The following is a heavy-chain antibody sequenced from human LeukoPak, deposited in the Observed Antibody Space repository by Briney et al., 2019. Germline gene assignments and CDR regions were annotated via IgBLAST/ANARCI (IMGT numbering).Heavy chain of an antibody. CDR3: AREGGTGPLRYYYYYMDV. CDR1: GGSISSGSYY. J-gene: IGHJ6*03. D-gene: IGHD2-15*01. V-gene: IGHV4-61*02. Sequence: SETLSLTCTVSGGSISSGSYYWSWIRQPAGKGLEWIGRIYTSGSTNYNPSLKSRVTISVDTSKNQFSLKLSSVTAADTAVYYCAREGGTGPLRYYYYYMDVWGKGTTVTVSS. CDR2: IYTSGST.